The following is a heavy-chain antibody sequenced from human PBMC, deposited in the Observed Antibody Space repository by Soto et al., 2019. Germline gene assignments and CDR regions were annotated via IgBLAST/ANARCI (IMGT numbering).Heavy chain of an antibody. V-gene: IGHV3-30*18. CDR2: ISYDGSNK. J-gene: IGHJ6*02. Sequence: QAGGSLRLSCAASGFTFSSYGMHWVRQAPGKGLEWVAVISYDGSNKYYADSVKGRFTISRDNSKNTLYLQMNSLRAEDTAVYYCAKSVRPPLMDVWGQGTTVTVSS. CDR3: AKSVRPPLMDV. CDR1: GFTFSSYG.